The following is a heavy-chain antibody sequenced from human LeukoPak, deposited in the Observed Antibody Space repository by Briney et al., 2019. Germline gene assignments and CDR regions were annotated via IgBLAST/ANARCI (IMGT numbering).Heavy chain of an antibody. CDR1: GYTFTSYY. CDR3: ARDQDYYDSSGYLSSGLDY. V-gene: IGHV1-46*01. CDR2: INPSGGST. D-gene: IGHD3-22*01. J-gene: IGHJ4*02. Sequence: ASVKVSCKASGYTFTSYYMHWVRQAPGQGLEWMGIINPSGGSTSYAQKFQGRVTMTRDTSTSTVYMGLSSLRSEDTAVYYCARDQDYYDSSGYLSSGLDYWGQGTLVTVSS.